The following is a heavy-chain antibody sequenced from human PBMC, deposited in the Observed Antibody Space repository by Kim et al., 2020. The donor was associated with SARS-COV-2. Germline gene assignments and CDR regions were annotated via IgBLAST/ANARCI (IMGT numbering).Heavy chain of an antibody. CDR3: ARDLSDYDSSGPDY. Sequence: GGSLRLSCAASGFTFSSYSMNWVRQAPGKGLEWVSYISSSSSTIYYADSVKGRFTISRDNAKNSLYLQMNSLRAEDTAVYYCARDLSDYDSSGPDYWGQGTLVTVSS. D-gene: IGHD3-22*01. CDR1: GFTFSSYS. J-gene: IGHJ4*02. CDR2: ISSSSSTI. V-gene: IGHV3-48*04.